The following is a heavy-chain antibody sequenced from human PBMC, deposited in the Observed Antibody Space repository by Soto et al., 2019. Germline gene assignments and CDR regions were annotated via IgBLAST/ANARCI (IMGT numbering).Heavy chain of an antibody. D-gene: IGHD3-22*01. CDR2: IRQDGNEK. CDR3: ARDRYYYVSSGYYPYYYYGMYV. V-gene: IGHV3-7*01. J-gene: IGHJ6*02. Sequence: GVLRLSCASSGFTFRSHWMSWVRQAPGKGLEWVANIRQDGNEKNYVDSVKGRFTISRDNANNSLYLQMNSLRADDTAVYFCARDRYYYVSSGYYPYYYYGMYVWGQGTTVTVSS. CDR1: GFTFRSHW.